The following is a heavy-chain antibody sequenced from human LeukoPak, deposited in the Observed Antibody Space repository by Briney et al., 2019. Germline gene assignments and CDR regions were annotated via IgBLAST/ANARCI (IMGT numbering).Heavy chain of an antibody. CDR1: GGTFSSYT. J-gene: IGHJ4*02. CDR3: ARKWYYDFWSGYRD. V-gene: IGHV1-69*02. Sequence: PVKVSCKASGGTFSSYTISWARQAPGQGLEWMGRIIPILGIANYAQKFQGRVTITADKSTSTAYMELSSLRSEDTAVYYCARKWYYDFWSGYRDWGQGTLVTVSS. D-gene: IGHD3-3*01. CDR2: IIPILGIA.